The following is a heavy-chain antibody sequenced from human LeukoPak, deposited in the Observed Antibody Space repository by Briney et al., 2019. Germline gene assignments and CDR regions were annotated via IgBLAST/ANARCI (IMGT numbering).Heavy chain of an antibody. J-gene: IGHJ4*02. Sequence: SETLSLTCTVSGGSISGYYWSWIRQPPGKGLEWIGYIHYGGSTNYNPSLKSRVTISVDTSKNQFSLKLSSVTAADTAVYYCARNDVWSGYYNYWGQGTVVTVSS. CDR2: IHYGGST. CDR1: GGSISGYY. D-gene: IGHD3-3*01. CDR3: ARNDVWSGYYNY. V-gene: IGHV4-59*01.